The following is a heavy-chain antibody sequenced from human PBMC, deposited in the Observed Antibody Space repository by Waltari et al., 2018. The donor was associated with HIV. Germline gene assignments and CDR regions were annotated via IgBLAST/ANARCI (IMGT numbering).Heavy chain of an antibody. V-gene: IGHV3-30*18. CDR1: GFTFSSYG. CDR2: ISYDGSNK. Sequence: QVQLVESGGGVVQPGRSLRLSCAASGFTFSSYGMHWVRQAPGKGLEWVAVISYDGSNKYYADSVKGRFTISRDNSKNTLYLQMNSLRAEDTAVYYCAKDRELANGMDVWGQGTTVTVSS. D-gene: IGHD1-7*01. J-gene: IGHJ6*02. CDR3: AKDRELANGMDV.